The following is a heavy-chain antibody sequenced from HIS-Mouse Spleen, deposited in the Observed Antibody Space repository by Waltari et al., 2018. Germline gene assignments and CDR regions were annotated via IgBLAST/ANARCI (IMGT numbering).Heavy chain of an antibody. V-gene: IGHV4-34*01. Sequence: QVQLQQWGAGLLKPSETLSLTCAVYGVSFSGSYWSWIRQPPGKGLEWIGEINHSGSTNYNPSLKSRVTISVDTSKNQFSLKLSSVTAADTAVYYCARGLQNCGPRDIWGQGTMVTVSS. CDR2: INHSGST. J-gene: IGHJ3*02. D-gene: IGHD1-1*01. CDR1: GVSFSGSY. CDR3: ARGLQNCGPRDI.